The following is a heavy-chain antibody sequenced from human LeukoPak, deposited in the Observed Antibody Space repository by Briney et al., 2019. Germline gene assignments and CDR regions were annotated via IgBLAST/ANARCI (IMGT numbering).Heavy chain of an antibody. Sequence: ASVKVSCKASGYTFTGYYMHWVRQAPGQGLEWMGWINPNSGGTNYAQKFQGRVTMTRDTSISTAYMEPSRLRSDDTAVYYCARDPYDFWSGYPHNWFDPWGQGTLVTVSS. V-gene: IGHV1-2*02. J-gene: IGHJ5*02. D-gene: IGHD3-3*01. CDR2: INPNSGGT. CDR3: ARDPYDFWSGYPHNWFDP. CDR1: GYTFTGYY.